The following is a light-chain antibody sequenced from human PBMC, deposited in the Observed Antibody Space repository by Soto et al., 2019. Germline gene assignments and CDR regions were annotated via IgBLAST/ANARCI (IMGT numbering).Light chain of an antibody. CDR2: EVI. CDR1: SSDVGGYDY. CDR3: SSYTSDSTHV. Sequence: QSALTQPASVSGSPGQSITISCIGTSSDVGGYDYVSWYQQNPGKAPKLIIYEVINRPSGVSSRFSGSKSGNTASLTISGLQAEDEADYYCSSYTSDSTHVFGSGTKLTAL. J-gene: IGLJ1*01. V-gene: IGLV2-14*01.